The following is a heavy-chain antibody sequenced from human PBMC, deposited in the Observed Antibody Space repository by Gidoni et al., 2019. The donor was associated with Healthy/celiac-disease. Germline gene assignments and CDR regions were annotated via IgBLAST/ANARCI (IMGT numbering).Heavy chain of an antibody. CDR2: IYYSGST. CDR1: GGATRSSSYS. J-gene: IGHJ5*02. Sequence: QLQLQESGPGLVKPSETLSLTCTVSGGATRSSSYSWGGIRQPPGKGLEWIGSIYYSGSTYYTPSLQSPVTISVDTSKNQFSLKLSSVTAADTAVYYCARHLSSWVRGVRDGSYNWFDPWGQGTLVTVSS. D-gene: IGHD3-10*01. V-gene: IGHV4-39*01. CDR3: ARHLSSWVRGVRDGSYNWFDP.